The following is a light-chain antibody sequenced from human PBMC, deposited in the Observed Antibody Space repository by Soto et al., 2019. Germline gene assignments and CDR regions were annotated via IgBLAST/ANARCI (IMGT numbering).Light chain of an antibody. CDR1: QGNSNY. Sequence: DIQMTQSPSSLAASVGDRVTITCRASQGNSNYLAWFQQKPGKAPKSLIYEASSLQSGVPSRFSGSGAGTDFTLTSNSLQPEDFATYYCQQYNTYPVTFGPGTKVDI. J-gene: IGKJ3*01. CDR2: EAS. V-gene: IGKV1-16*01. CDR3: QQYNTYPVT.